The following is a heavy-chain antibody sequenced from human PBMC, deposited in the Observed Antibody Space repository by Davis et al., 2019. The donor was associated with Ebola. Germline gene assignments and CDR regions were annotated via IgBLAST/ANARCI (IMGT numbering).Heavy chain of an antibody. CDR1: GGSFSGYY. Sequence: MPSETLSLTCAVYGGSFSGYYWSWIRQPPGKGLEWIGEINHSGSTNYNPSLKSRVTISVDKSKNQFSLKLSSVTAADTAVYYCAREGYGSGGDYWGQGTLVTVSS. J-gene: IGHJ4*02. CDR2: INHSGST. CDR3: AREGYGSGGDY. V-gene: IGHV4-34*01. D-gene: IGHD3-10*01.